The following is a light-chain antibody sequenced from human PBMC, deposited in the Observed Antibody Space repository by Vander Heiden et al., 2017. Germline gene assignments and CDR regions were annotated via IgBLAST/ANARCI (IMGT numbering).Light chain of an antibody. CDR1: STDIGTNS. V-gene: IGLV1-44*01. Sequence: QSVLIQPPSASGTPGQRVTSSCSGSSTDIGTNSVNWFQQLPGTAPKLLIYSDNQRPSGVPDRFSGSKSGTSASLAISGLQSDDEAAYYCAAWDDSLNGRWVFGGGTTLTVL. CDR3: AAWDDSLNGRWV. J-gene: IGLJ3*02. CDR2: SDN.